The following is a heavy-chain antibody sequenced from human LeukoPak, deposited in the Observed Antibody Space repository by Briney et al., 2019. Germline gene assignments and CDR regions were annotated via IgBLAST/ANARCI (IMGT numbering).Heavy chain of an antibody. CDR2: MKPNSGNT. Sequence: ASVKVSCKASGYTFTSYNTNWVRQATGQGVEWMGWMKPNSGNTGYAQKFQGRVTMTRNTSIRTAYMELSSLRSEDTAVYYCATGEFGDNAFDIWGQGTMVAVSS. V-gene: IGHV1-8*01. J-gene: IGHJ3*02. CDR3: ATGEFGDNAFDI. D-gene: IGHD3-10*01. CDR1: GYTFTSYN.